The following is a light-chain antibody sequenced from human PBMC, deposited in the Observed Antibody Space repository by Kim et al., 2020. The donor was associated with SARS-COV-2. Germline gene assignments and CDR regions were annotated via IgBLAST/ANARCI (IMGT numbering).Light chain of an antibody. J-gene: IGLJ1*01. V-gene: IGLV3-19*01. CDR3: NSRDSTGKRWV. CDR1: SLRSYY. CDR2: GRN. Sequence: SSELSQEPAVSVALGQTVKITCQGDSLRSYYASWYQQKPGQAPILVIYGRNNRPSGIPDRFSGSSSVNTASLTITGAQAEDEADYYCNSRDSTGKRWVFGTGTKVTVL.